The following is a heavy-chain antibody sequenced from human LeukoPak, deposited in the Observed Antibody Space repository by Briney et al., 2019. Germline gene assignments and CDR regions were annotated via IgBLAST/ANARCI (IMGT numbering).Heavy chain of an antibody. D-gene: IGHD6-6*01. V-gene: IGHV5-51*01. CDR3: ARLSRYSSLSAFDY. CDR2: IYPDDSDT. J-gene: IGHJ4*02. CDR1: GYSFTSYW. Sequence: GESLKISCKGSGYSFTSYWIGWVRQMPGEGLEWMGIIYPDDSDTTYSPSFQGQVTISADKSISTAYLQWSSLKASDTAMYYCARLSRYSSLSAFDYWGQGTLVTVSS.